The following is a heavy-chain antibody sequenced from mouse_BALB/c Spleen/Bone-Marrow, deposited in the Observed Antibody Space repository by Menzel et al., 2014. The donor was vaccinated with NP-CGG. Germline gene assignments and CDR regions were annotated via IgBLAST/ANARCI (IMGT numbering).Heavy chain of an antibody. CDR1: GFSLTNYG. CDR3: ARDGYYVVMDY. J-gene: IGHJ4*01. CDR2: IWAGGST. D-gene: IGHD2-3*01. V-gene: IGHV2-9*02. Sequence: VKLVESGPGLVAPSQCLSITCTVSGFSLTNYGVHWVRQPPGKGLEWLGVIWAGGSTNYNSALMSRLGITKDNSKNQVFLKMNSLQTADTAMYYCARDGYYVVMDYWGQGTSVTVSS.